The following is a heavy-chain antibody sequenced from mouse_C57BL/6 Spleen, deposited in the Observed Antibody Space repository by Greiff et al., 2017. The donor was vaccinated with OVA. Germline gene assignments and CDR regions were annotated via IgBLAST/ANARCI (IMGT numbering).Heavy chain of an antibody. D-gene: IGHD1-1*01. CDR2: IDPSDSET. J-gene: IGHJ4*01. V-gene: IGHV1-52*01. Sequence: QVQLQQSGAELVRPGSSVKLSCKASGYTFTSYWMHWVRQRPIQGLEWIGNIDPSDSETHYNQKFKDKATLTVDKSSSTAYKQLSSLTSEDSAVYYGARSTVVAPDAMDYWGQGTSVTVSS. CDR3: ARSTVVAPDAMDY. CDR1: GYTFTSYW.